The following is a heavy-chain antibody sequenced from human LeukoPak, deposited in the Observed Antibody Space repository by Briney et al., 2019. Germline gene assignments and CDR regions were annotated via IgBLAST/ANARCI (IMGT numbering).Heavy chain of an antibody. CDR3: ARDAGGSFTVTTFDY. CDR1: GFTFSSYE. CDR2: ISSSSSYI. Sequence: GGSLRLSCAASGFTFSSYEMNWVRQAPGKGLEWVSSISSSSSYIYYADSVKGRFTISRDNAKNSLYLQMNSLRAEDTAVYYCARDAGGSFTVTTFDYWGQGTLVTVSS. J-gene: IGHJ4*02. V-gene: IGHV3-21*01. D-gene: IGHD4-17*01.